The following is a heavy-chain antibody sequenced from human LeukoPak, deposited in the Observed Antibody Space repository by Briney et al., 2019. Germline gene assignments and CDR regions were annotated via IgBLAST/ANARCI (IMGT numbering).Heavy chain of an antibody. D-gene: IGHD5-12*01. Sequence: PGGSLRLSCAASGFTFSSYSMNWVRQAPGKGLEWVSYISSSSSTIYYADSVKGRFTISRDNAMNSVYLQMNSLRAEDTAVYYCARGPSGYHNTGGQGTLVTVSS. CDR1: GFTFSSYS. CDR3: ARGPSGYHNT. CDR2: ISSSSSTI. J-gene: IGHJ4*02. V-gene: IGHV3-48*01.